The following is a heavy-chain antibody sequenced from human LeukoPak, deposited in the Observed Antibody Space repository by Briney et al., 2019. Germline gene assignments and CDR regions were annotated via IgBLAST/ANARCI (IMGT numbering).Heavy chain of an antibody. J-gene: IGHJ6*03. CDR1: GYSFTSYW. CDR3: ARLSGDYSNSYYYYYMDV. V-gene: IGHV5-51*01. D-gene: IGHD4-11*01. CDR2: IYPGDSDT. Sequence: GESLKISCKGSGYSFTSYWIGWVRQMPGKGLEWMGIIYPGDSDTRYSPSFQGQVTISADKSISTAYLQWSSLKASDTAMYYRARLSGDYSNSYYYYYMDVWGKGTTVTVSS.